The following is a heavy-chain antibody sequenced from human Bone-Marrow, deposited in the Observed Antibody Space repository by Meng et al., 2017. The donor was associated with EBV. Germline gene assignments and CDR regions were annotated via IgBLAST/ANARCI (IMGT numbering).Heavy chain of an antibody. D-gene: IGHD1-26*01. CDR3: ARGPLEWEPRGEDY. Sequence: QVQLQRWGEGLLKPSEALSLTCAVYGGSFSGYYWSWIRQPPGKGLEWIGEINHSGSTNYNPSLKSRVTISVDTSKNQFSLKLSSVTAADTAVYYCARGPLEWEPRGEDYWGQGTLVTVSS. CDR2: INHSGST. V-gene: IGHV4-34*01. CDR1: GGSFSGYY. J-gene: IGHJ4*02.